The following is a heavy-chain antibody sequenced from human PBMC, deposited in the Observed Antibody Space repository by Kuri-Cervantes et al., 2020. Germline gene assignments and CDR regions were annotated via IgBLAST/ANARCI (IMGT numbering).Heavy chain of an antibody. D-gene: IGHD5-12*01. CDR2: IKQDGSEK. Sequence: GESLKISCAASGFTFSSYWMSWVRQAPGKGLEWVANIKQDGSEKYYVDSVKGRFTISRDNAKNSLYLQMNSLRAEDTAVYYCAREGGYEQNSGIAFDIWGQGTMVTVSS. CDR1: GFTFSSYW. V-gene: IGHV3-7*01. J-gene: IGHJ3*02. CDR3: AREGGYEQNSGIAFDI.